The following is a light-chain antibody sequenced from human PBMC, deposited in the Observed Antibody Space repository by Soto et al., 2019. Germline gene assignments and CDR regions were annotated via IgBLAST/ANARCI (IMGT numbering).Light chain of an antibody. J-gene: IGKJ1*01. CDR3: QQYETFSGT. CDR2: DAS. Sequence: ILITHSPSSLSSSTLYIVTITCLASQGISSWLAWYQQKPGKAPKLLIYDASALPRGVPARFSGSGSGTKFTLTIASLQPDDFATYYCQQYETFSGTFGPGTKVDIK. V-gene: IGKV1-5*01. CDR1: QGISSW.